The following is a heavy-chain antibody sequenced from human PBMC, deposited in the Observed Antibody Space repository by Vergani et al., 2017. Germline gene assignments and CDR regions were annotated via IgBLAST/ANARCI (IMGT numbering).Heavy chain of an antibody. J-gene: IGHJ6*02. CDR3: ARDRRTGYSSGWLSYYYGMDV. Sequence: EVQLVESGGGLVQPGGSLRLSCAASGFTFSSYWMHWVRQAPGKGLVWVSRINSDGSSTSYADSVKGRFTISRDNAKNTLYLQMNSLRAEDTAVYYCARDRRTGYSSGWLSYYYGMDVWGQGTTVTVSS. CDR2: INSDGSST. V-gene: IGHV3-74*01. D-gene: IGHD6-19*01. CDR1: GFTFSSYW.